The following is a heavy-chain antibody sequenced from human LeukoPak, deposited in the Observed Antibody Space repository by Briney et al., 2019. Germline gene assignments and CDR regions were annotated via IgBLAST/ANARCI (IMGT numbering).Heavy chain of an antibody. CDR3: ARERGFYGSGSRKGDYYYYYYMDV. Sequence: PSETLSLTCTVSGGSISSYYWSWIRQPAGKGLEWIGRIYTSGSTNYNPSLKSRVTISVDTSKNQFSLKLSSVTAADTAVYYCARERGFYGSGSRKGDYYYYYYMDVWGKGTTVTISS. CDR1: GGSISSYY. CDR2: IYTSGST. D-gene: IGHD3-10*01. V-gene: IGHV4-4*07. J-gene: IGHJ6*03.